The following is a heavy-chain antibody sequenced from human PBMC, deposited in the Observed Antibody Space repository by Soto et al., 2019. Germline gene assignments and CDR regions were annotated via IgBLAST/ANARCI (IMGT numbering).Heavy chain of an antibody. CDR1: GFTFRSFA. CDR3: AKGPGVPGRGLDY. J-gene: IGHJ4*02. Sequence: EVQLLESGGGLVQPGGSLRLSCAASGFTFRSFAVAWVRQAPGKGLEWVTTIAVSGSTYYADSVKGRFTVSRDNSNNALYLQMGTLRAEDTAVYYCAKGPGVPGRGLDYWGQGTLVTVSS. CDR2: IAVSGST. V-gene: IGHV3-23*01. D-gene: IGHD3-10*01.